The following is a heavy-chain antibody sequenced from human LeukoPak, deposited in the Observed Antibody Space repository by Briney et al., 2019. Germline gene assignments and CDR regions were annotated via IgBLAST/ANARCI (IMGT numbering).Heavy chain of an antibody. CDR2: ISVYNGNT. J-gene: IGHJ4*02. D-gene: IGHD2-8*01. CDR3: ARNRGGVFDY. CDR1: GYTFTIYG. V-gene: IGHV1-18*01. Sequence: ASVKVSCKASGYTFTIYGISWVRQAPGQGLEWMGWISVYNGNTDYAQKLQGRVTMTTDTSTSTAYMELRSLRSDDTAVYYCARNRGGVFDYWGQGTLVTVSS.